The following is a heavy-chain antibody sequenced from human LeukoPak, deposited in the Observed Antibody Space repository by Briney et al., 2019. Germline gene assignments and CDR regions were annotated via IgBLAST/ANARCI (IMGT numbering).Heavy chain of an antibody. CDR1: GFTFSNYW. V-gene: IGHV3-74*01. J-gene: IGHJ3*02. CDR2: INSDGLIT. Sequence: PGGSLRLSCAASGFTFSNYWMHWVRQAPGKGLVWVSRINSDGLITNYADSVKGRFTVSRDNPKNTLYLRMNSLRVEDTAVYYCVREGGGSFLDSFDIWGQGKLVTVSS. D-gene: IGHD2-15*01. CDR3: VREGGGSFLDSFDI.